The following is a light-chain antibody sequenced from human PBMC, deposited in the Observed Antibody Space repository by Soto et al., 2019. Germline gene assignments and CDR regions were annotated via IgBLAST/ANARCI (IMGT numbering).Light chain of an antibody. CDR3: QSYDSSLSGYV. Sequence: QLVLTQPPSVSGAPGQRVTISCTGSSSNIGAGFGVHWYQQLPGTAPKLFIYDDNSRPSGVPDRFSGSKSGTSASLAITGLQAEDEADYYCQSYDSSLSGYVFGTGTKLTVL. V-gene: IGLV1-40*01. CDR2: DDN. CDR1: SSNIGAGFG. J-gene: IGLJ1*01.